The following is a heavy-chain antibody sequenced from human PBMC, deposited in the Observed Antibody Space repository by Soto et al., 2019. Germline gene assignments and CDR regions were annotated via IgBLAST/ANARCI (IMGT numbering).Heavy chain of an antibody. J-gene: IGHJ4*02. V-gene: IGHV4-31*03. CDR3: ARLSNPWGNSVMDY. Sequence: QVQLQESGPGLVKPSQTLSLTCTVSGGSISSGGYYWSWIRQHPGKGLEWIGYIYYSGSTYYNPSLISRVTISVDTSKNQFSLKLSSVTAAATAVYYCARLSNPWGNSVMDYWCQGTLVTVSS. D-gene: IGHD3-16*01. CDR2: IYYSGST. CDR1: GGSISSGGYY.